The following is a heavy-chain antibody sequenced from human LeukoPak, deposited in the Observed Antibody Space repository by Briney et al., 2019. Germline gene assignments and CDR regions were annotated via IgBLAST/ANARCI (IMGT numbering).Heavy chain of an antibody. J-gene: IGHJ6*03. CDR1: GGSFSGYY. CDR2: INHSGST. CDR3: ARSRGRDYVWGSYRPAYYYYYYMDV. D-gene: IGHD3-16*02. V-gene: IGHV4-34*01. Sequence: LETLSLTCAVYGGSFSGYYWSWIRQPPGKGLEWIGEINHSGSTNYNPSLKSRVTMSVDTSKNQFSLKLSSVTAADTAVYYCARSRGRDYVWGSYRPAYYYYYYMDVWGKGTTVTISS.